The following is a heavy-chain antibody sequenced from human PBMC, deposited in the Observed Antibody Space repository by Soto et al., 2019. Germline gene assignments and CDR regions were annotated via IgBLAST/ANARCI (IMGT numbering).Heavy chain of an antibody. CDR2: MNAGTGNK. D-gene: IGHD2-21*01. Sequence: ASVKVSCKAFGYTFENYAIHWARQAPGHGLEWLGYMNAGTGNKKSSHLFQDRVVLTRDTSATTAFLELSGLRSDDTAIYYCARVVDVRAATYSGMDVWGLGTRVTGSS. CDR1: GYTFENYA. CDR3: ARVVDVRAATYSGMDV. V-gene: IGHV1-3*01. J-gene: IGHJ6*02.